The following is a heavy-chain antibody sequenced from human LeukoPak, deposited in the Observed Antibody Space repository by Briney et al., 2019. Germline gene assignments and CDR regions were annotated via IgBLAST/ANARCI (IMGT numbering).Heavy chain of an antibody. CDR2: ISGSGGST. CDR3: AKSLGYCSSTSCPADAFDI. D-gene: IGHD2-2*03. CDR1: GFTFSSYA. Sequence: GGSLRLSCAASGFTFSSYAMSWVRQAPGKGLEWVSAISGSGGSTYYADSVKGRFTISRDNSTNTLYLQMNSLRAEDTAVYYCAKSLGYCSSTSCPADAFDIWGQGTMVTVS. V-gene: IGHV3-23*01. J-gene: IGHJ3*02.